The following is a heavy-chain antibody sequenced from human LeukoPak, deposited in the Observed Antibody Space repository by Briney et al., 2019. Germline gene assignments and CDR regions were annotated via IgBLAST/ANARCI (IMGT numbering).Heavy chain of an antibody. Sequence: LGESLKISCKGSGYSFTSYWIGWVRQMPGKGREWMGIIYPGDSDTRYSPSFQGQVTISADKSISTAYLQWSSLKASDTAMYYCASSHYSSSWYNFDCWGQGTLVTVSS. CDR1: GYSFTSYW. CDR3: ASSHYSSSWYNFDC. CDR2: IYPGDSDT. J-gene: IGHJ4*02. D-gene: IGHD6-13*01. V-gene: IGHV5-51*01.